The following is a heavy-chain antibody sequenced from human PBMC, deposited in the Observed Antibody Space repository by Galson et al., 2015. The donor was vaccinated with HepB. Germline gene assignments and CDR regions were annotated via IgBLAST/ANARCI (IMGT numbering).Heavy chain of an antibody. CDR2: IYPDNSDT. CDR1: GYNFVTYW. CDR3: ARRGFYDRDAFDI. J-gene: IGHJ3*02. V-gene: IGHV5-51*03. Sequence: QSGAEVKKPGESLKISCKGSGYNFVTYWIGWVRQVPGKGLEWMGIIYPDNSDTRYSPSFEGQVTISVDKSINTAYLQWSSLKASDTAMYYCARRGFYDRDAFDIWGQGTMVTVSS. D-gene: IGHD3-22*01.